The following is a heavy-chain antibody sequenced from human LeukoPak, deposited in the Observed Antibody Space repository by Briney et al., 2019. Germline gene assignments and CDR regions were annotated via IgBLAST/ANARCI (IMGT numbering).Heavy chain of an antibody. V-gene: IGHV4-34*01. J-gene: IGHJ6*02. CDR3: AGGLEMATTVYYHHYGMDV. Sequence: SETLSLTCAAQGGSFSDYYWSWIRQPPGKALEWLGEINHSGDTKYNPSLRSRVTIAVDTSKKQFSLKLSSVTAADTAVYYCAGGLEMATTVYYHHYGMDVWGQGTTVTVSS. CDR1: GGSFSDYY. CDR2: INHSGDT. D-gene: IGHD5-24*01.